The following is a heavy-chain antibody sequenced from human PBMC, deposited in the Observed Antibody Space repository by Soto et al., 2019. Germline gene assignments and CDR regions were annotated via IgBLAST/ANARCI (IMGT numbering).Heavy chain of an antibody. D-gene: IGHD2-15*01. CDR3: ARGYCSGGSCYSNYYYMDV. Sequence: GASVKVSCKASGYTSTSYGISWVRQAPGQGLEWMGWISAYNGNTNYAQKLQGRVTMTTDTSTSTAYMELRSLRSGDTAVYYCARGYCSGGSCYSNYYYMDVWGKGTTVTSP. CDR1: GYTSTSYG. J-gene: IGHJ6*03. CDR2: ISAYNGNT. V-gene: IGHV1-18*01.